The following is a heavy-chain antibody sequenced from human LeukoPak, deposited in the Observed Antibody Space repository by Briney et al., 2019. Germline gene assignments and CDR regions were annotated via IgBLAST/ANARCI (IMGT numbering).Heavy chain of an antibody. D-gene: IGHD5-12*01. J-gene: IGHJ4*02. CDR1: GFTFSSYA. CDR2: ISSNGGST. V-gene: IGHV3-64D*09. Sequence: PGGSLRLSCSASGFTFSSYAMHWVRQAPGKGLEYVSAISSNGGSTYYADSVKGRFTISRDNSKNTLYLQMSSLRAEDTAVYYCVKGLRLGVATTYTNYFDYWGQGTLVTVSS. CDR3: VKGLRLGVATTYTNYFDY.